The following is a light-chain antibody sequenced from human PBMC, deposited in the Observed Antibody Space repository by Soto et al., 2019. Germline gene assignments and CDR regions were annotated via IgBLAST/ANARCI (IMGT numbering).Light chain of an antibody. CDR2: DAS. V-gene: IGKV1-5*01. J-gene: IGKJ1*01. CDR1: QSISSW. Sequence: DIQMTQSPSTLSASVGDSVTITCRASQSISSWLAWYQQRPGKAPKVLIYDASSLQSGVPSRFSGSGSGTEFTHTISSLQPDDFSTYYCQQYNIYPWTFGQGTEVEIK. CDR3: QQYNIYPWT.